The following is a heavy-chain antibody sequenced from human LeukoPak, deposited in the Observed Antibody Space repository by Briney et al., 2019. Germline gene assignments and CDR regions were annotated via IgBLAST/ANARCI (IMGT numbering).Heavy chain of an antibody. CDR1: GGTFSIYA. Sequence: ASVNVSCKASGGTFSIYAISWVRQAPGQGLEWVGGIIPIFGTANYAQKFQGRVTIITDESTNTAYMELSSLRCEDTAVYYCASQGYCDNGVCYTDYWGQGTLVTVSS. CDR2: IIPIFGTA. CDR3: ASQGYCDNGVCYTDY. J-gene: IGHJ4*02. D-gene: IGHD2-8*01. V-gene: IGHV1-69*05.